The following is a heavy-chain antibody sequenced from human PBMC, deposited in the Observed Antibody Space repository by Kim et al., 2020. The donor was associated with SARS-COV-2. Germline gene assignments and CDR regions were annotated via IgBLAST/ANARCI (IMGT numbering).Heavy chain of an antibody. V-gene: IGHV4-39*01. J-gene: IGHJ4*02. Sequence: SETLSLTCTVSGGSISSSSYYWCVSRQPPGKRLEWMGSIYYTGTTYYNPSLNSRVTISVDTSKNQFSLKLSSVTAADTAVYYCATWGGANYYGSGSFDYWGQGTLVTVSS. CDR3: ATWGGANYYGSGSFDY. D-gene: IGHD3-10*01. CDR2: IYYTGTT. CDR1: GGSISSSSYY.